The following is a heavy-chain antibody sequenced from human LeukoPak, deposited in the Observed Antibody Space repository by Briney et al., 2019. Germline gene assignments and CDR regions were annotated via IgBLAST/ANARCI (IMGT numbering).Heavy chain of an antibody. V-gene: IGHV4-30-2*01. CDR3: ARGGGIKPYYFDY. J-gene: IGHJ4*02. D-gene: IGHD1-14*01. Sequence: SETLSLTCTVSGGSISSGGYYWSWIRQPPGKGLERIGYIYHSGSTYYNPSLKSRVTISVDRSKNQFSLKLSSVTAADTAVYYCARGGGIKPYYFDYWGQGTLVTVSS. CDR2: IYHSGST. CDR1: GGSISSGGYY.